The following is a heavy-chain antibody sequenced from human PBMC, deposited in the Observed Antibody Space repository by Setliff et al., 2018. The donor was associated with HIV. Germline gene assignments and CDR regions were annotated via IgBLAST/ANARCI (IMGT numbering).Heavy chain of an antibody. J-gene: IGHJ3*02. D-gene: IGHD3-22*01. CDR1: GDTFTSYD. CDR2: MTPYSGNT. CDR3: ARGGGGYYYVGAVDI. V-gene: IGHV1-8*02. Sequence: GASVKVSCKTSGDTFTSYDINWVRQAAGHGLEWMGWMTPYSGNTGYAQKFQGRVTMTGNTSISTAYMELSSLRSEDTAVYYCARGGGGYYYVGAVDIWGQGTVVTVSS.